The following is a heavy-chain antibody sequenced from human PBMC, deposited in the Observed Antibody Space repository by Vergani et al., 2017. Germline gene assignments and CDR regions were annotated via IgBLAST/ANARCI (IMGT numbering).Heavy chain of an antibody. CDR1: GFTFDDYA. J-gene: IGHJ4*02. CDR2: INWNSDSI. V-gene: IGHV3-9*01. CDR3: ARDPGGSGYDRGDYFDY. D-gene: IGHD5-12*01. Sequence: EVQLVESGGGLVKPGGSLRLSCAASGFTFDDYAMHWVRQAPGKGLEWVSGINWNSDSIAYADSVKGRFTISRDNAKNSLYLQMNSLRAEDTALYYCARDPGGSGYDRGDYFDYWGQGTLVTVSS.